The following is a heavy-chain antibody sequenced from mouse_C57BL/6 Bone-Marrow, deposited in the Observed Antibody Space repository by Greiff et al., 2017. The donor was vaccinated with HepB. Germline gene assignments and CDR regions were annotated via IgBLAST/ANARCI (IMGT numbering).Heavy chain of an antibody. J-gene: IGHJ3*01. Sequence: QVQLKQPGAELVKPGASVKLSCKASGYTFTSYWMHWVKQRPGQGLEWIGMIHPNSGSTNYNEKFKSKATLTVDKSSSTAYMQLSSLTSEDSAVYYCARRGATMVPSWFAYWGQGTLVTVSA. D-gene: IGHD2-2*01. V-gene: IGHV1-64*01. CDR1: GYTFTSYW. CDR2: IHPNSGST. CDR3: ARRGATMVPSWFAY.